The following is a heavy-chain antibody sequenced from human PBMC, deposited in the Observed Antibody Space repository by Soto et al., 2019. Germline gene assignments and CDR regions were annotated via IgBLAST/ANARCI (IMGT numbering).Heavy chain of an antibody. CDR3: AKVGPRGYSYGYWFLDY. Sequence: GGSLRLSCAASGFTFSSYGMHWVRQSPGKGLEWVAVISYDGSNKYYADSVKGRFTISRDNSKNTLYLQMNSLRAEDTAVYYCAKVGPRGYSYGYWFLDYWGQGTLVTVSS. D-gene: IGHD5-18*01. CDR2: ISYDGSNK. CDR1: GFTFSSYG. V-gene: IGHV3-30*18. J-gene: IGHJ4*02.